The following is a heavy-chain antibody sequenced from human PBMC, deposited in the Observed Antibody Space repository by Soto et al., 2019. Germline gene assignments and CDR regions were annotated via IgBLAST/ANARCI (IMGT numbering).Heavy chain of an antibody. CDR2: ISSNGGST. J-gene: IGHJ4*02. Sequence: GGSLRLSCAASGFTFSSYAMHWVRQAPGKGLEYVSAISSNGGSTYYANSVKGRFTISRDNSKNTLYLQMGSLRAEDMAVYYCARGGREGYFDWLSNPHFGYWGQGTLVTVSS. CDR3: ARGGREGYFDWLSNPHFGY. V-gene: IGHV3-64*01. CDR1: GFTFSSYA. D-gene: IGHD3-9*01.